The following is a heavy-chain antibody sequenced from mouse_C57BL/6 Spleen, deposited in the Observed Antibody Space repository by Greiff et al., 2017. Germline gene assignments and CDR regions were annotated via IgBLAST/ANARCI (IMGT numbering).Heavy chain of an antibody. D-gene: IGHD1-1*01. CDR1: GFNIKDYY. V-gene: IGHV14-1*01. J-gene: IGHJ1*03. CDR3: TTGGSSYDWYFDV. Sequence: DVQLQESGAELVRPGASVKLSCTASGFNIKDYYMHWVKQRPEQGLEWIGRIDPEDGDTEYAPKFQGKATMTADTSSNTAYLQLSSLTSEDTAVYYCTTGGSSYDWYFDVWGTGTTVTVSS. CDR2: IDPEDGDT.